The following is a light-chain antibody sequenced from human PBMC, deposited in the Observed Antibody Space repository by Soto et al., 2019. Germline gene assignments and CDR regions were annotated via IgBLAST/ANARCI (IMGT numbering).Light chain of an antibody. V-gene: IGKV3-20*01. J-gene: IGKJ1*01. CDR1: QSVGRS. CDR3: QQSGSSTWT. CDR2: GAS. Sequence: ELVLTQSPGTLSLSPGGRATLSCRASQSVGRSLAWYQQKHGQAPRLVISGASRRATGIPDRFSGSGSGTDVTITISSLQNEDCSVYYCQQSGSSTWTFGQGTKVDIK.